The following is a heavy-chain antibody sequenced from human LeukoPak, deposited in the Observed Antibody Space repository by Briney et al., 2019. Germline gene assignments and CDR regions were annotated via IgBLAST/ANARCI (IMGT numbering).Heavy chain of an antibody. V-gene: IGHV4-38-2*02. CDR1: GYSISSGYY. J-gene: IGHJ6*02. CDR3: ARALVGATHPSYYGMDV. Sequence: SETLSLTCTVSGYSISSGYYWGWIRQPPGKGLEWIGSIYHSGSTYYNPSLKSRVTISVDTSKNQFSLKLSSVTAADTAVYYCARALVGATHPSYYGMDVWGQGTTVTVSS. D-gene: IGHD1-26*01. CDR2: IYHSGST.